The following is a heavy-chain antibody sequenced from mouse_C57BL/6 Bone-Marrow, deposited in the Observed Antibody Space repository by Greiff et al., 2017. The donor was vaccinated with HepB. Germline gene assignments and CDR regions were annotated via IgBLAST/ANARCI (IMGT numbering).Heavy chain of an antibody. CDR3: APYSPPPGFAY. V-gene: IGHV1-50*01. J-gene: IGHJ3*01. CDR1: GYTFTSYW. CDR2: IDPSDSYT. D-gene: IGHD2-12*01. Sequence: QVQLQQPGAELVKPGASVKLSCKASGYTFTSYWMQWVKQRPGQGLEWIGEIDPSDSYTNYNQKFKGKATLTVDTSSSTAYMQLSSLTSEDSAVYYCAPYSPPPGFAYWGQGTLVTVSA.